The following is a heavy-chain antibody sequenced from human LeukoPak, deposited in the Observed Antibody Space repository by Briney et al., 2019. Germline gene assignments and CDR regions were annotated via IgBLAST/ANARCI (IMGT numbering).Heavy chain of an antibody. CDR1: GGTFSSYA. J-gene: IGHJ6*02. CDR2: IIPILGVA. V-gene: IGHV1-69*04. CDR3: ASEDFWSGYTYYYYGMDV. Sequence: SVKVSCKASGGTFSSYAISWVRQAPGQGLEWMGRIIPILGVANYAQKFQGRVTITADKSTSTAYMELSSLRSEDTAVYYCASEDFWSGYTYYYYGMDVWGQGTTVTVSS. D-gene: IGHD3-3*01.